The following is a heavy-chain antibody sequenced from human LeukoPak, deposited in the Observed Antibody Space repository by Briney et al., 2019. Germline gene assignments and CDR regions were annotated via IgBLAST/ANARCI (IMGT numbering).Heavy chain of an antibody. CDR2: IYHDENT. CDR3: ARLFRTVWELPYY. CDR1: GYSICGGYS. Sequence: SETLSLTCGVSGYSICGGYSWGGTGQPPGRGLDWIGNIYHDENTYYNQSPRSRVTISVDTPKNQFSLRRSPVTAPDTPVYYSARLFRTVWELPYYWGPGTMVSVSS. V-gene: IGHV4-38-2*01. J-gene: IGHJ4*02. D-gene: IGHD1-26*01.